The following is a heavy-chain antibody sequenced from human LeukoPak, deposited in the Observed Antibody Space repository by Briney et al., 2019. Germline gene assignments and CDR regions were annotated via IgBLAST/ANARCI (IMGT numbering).Heavy chain of an antibody. D-gene: IGHD3-22*01. J-gene: IGHJ4*02. CDR3: ARTYFYDSGGYYY. CDR1: GFTFSSYA. Sequence: GSLRLSCAASGFTFSSYAMSWVRQAPGKGLEWVSAISASGGTTYYADSVKGWFTISRDNSKNTLYLQMNSLRAEDTAVYYCARTYFYDSGGYYYWGQGTLVTVSS. V-gene: IGHV3-23*01. CDR2: ISASGGTT.